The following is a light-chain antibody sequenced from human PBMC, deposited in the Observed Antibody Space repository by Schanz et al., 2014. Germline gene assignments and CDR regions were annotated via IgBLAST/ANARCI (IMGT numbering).Light chain of an antibody. CDR3: QQYGSSRT. Sequence: EIVLTQSPGTLSLSPGERATLSCRASQSVSSNYLAWYQQKPGQAPRLLIYDASRRATGIPDRFSGSGSGTDFTLTISRLEPEDFAVYYCQQYGSSRTFGGGTKVEIK. CDR2: DAS. CDR1: QSVSSNY. J-gene: IGKJ4*01. V-gene: IGKV3-20*01.